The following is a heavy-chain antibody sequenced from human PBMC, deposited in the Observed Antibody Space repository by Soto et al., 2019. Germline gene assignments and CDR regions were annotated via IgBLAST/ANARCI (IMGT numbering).Heavy chain of an antibody. CDR2: ISHSGRT. D-gene: IGHD6-13*01. J-gene: IGHJ4*02. V-gene: IGHV4-34*01. Sequence: QVQLQQWGAGLLKPSETLSLTCAVNGGSFTGYYGAWVRQSPGKGLEWIGEISHSGRTNYNPSLKSHVTMSVDTSKNPFSLKVSSVTAADTGMYYCARNGGSTWYYFDSWGQGTVVTVSS. CDR1: GGSFTGYY. CDR3: ARNGGSTWYYFDS.